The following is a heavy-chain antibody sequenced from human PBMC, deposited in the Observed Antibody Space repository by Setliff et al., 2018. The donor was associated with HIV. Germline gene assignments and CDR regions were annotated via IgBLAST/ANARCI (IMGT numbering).Heavy chain of an antibody. CDR2: VDPEDGET. CDR1: GYTFTDYY. J-gene: IGHJ4*02. Sequence: ASVKVSCKASGYTFTDYYMHWVQQAPGKGLEWMGRVDPEDGETIYAEKFQGRVTITADTSTDTAYMELSSLRSADTAVYYCARDLRIKGQWPDFFDYWGQGTLVTVSS. D-gene: IGHD6-19*01. CDR3: ARDLRIKGQWPDFFDY. V-gene: IGHV1-69-2*01.